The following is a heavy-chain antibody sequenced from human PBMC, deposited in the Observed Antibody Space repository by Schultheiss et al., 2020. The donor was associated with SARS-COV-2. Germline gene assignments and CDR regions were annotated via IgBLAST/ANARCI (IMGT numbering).Heavy chain of an antibody. CDR3: AKDLVRRLSFDY. CDR2: IKQDGSEK. V-gene: IGHV3-7*01. D-gene: IGHD1-1*01. CDR1: GFTVSSNY. Sequence: GGSLRLSCAASGFTVSSNYMSWVRQAPGKGLEWVANIKQDGSEKYYVDSVKGRFTISRDNAKNSLYLQMNSLRAEDTAVYYCAKDLVRRLSFDYWGQGTLVTVSS. J-gene: IGHJ4*02.